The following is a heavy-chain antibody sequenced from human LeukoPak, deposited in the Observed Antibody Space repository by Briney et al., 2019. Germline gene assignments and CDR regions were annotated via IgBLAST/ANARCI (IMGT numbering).Heavy chain of an antibody. CDR1: GYTFTGYY. CDR3: AKDRSSYYYDSSGLA. Sequence: ASVKVSCKASGYTFTGYYMHWVRQAPGQGLEWMGWINPNSGGTNYAQKFQGRVTMTRDTSISTAYMELSRLRSDDTAVYYCAKDRSSYYYDSSGLAWGQGTLVTVSS. V-gene: IGHV1-2*02. D-gene: IGHD3-22*01. J-gene: IGHJ5*02. CDR2: INPNSGGT.